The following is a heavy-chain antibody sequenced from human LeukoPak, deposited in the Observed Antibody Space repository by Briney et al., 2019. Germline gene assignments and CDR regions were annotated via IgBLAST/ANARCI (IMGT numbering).Heavy chain of an antibody. CDR1: GGSISSYY. V-gene: IGHV4-59*08. CDR3: ARHQITDYYDSSGYYWDY. Sequence: PSETLSLTCTVSGGSISSYYWSWIRQPPGKGLEWIGYIYYSGSTNYNPSLKSRVTISVDTSKNQFSLKLSSVTAAGTAVYYCARHQITDYYDSSGYYWDYWGQGTLVTVSS. D-gene: IGHD3-22*01. J-gene: IGHJ4*02. CDR2: IYYSGST.